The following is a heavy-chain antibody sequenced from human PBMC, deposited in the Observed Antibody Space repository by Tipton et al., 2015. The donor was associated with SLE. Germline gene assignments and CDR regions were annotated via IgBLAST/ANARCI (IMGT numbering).Heavy chain of an antibody. Sequence: TLSLTCSVSGGSINGGAYYWSWIRQHPGKGLEWIGYMYYSGGTYYNPSLKSRLSISVDTSENHFSLKLKSVTAADTAVYYCAKGALYGSGIHFDNWGQGTLVTVSS. CDR1: GGSINGGAYY. CDR2: MYYSGGT. V-gene: IGHV4-31*03. D-gene: IGHD3-10*01. J-gene: IGHJ4*02. CDR3: AKGALYGSGIHFDN.